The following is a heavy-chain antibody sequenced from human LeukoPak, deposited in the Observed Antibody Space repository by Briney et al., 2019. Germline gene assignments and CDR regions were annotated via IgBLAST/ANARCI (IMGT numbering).Heavy chain of an antibody. Sequence: GGSLRLSCAASGFTFSNYAMSWVRQAPGKGLEWVSGISGSGGSTYYADSVKGRFTISRDNSKNTLYLQMNSLRADDTALYYCAKDLGDTSYTYYFDYWGQGTLVTVSS. CDR1: GFTFSNYA. CDR2: ISGSGGST. V-gene: IGHV3-23*01. J-gene: IGHJ4*02. CDR3: AKDLGDTSYTYYFDY. D-gene: IGHD3-16*01.